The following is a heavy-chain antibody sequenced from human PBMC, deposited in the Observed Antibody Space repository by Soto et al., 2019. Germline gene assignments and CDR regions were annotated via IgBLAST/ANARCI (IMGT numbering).Heavy chain of an antibody. CDR1: GYTFTSYG. V-gene: IGHV1-18*01. CDR2: ISAYNGNT. D-gene: IGHD6-19*01. J-gene: IGHJ6*02. Sequence: VASVKVSCKASGYTFTSYGISWVRQAPGQGLEWMGWISAYNGNTNYAQKLQGRVTMTTDTSTSTAYMELRSLRSDDTAVYYCARAGPSSGWYSYYYYGMDVWGQGTTVTVSS. CDR3: ARAGPSSGWYSYYYYGMDV.